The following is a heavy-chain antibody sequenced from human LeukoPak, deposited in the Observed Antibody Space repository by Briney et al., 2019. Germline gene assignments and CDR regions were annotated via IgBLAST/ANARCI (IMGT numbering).Heavy chain of an antibody. D-gene: IGHD3-10*02. CDR3: AELGITMIGGV. J-gene: IGHJ6*02. CDR2: ISSSGSTI. V-gene: IGHV3-48*04. CDR1: GFTVSTYG. Sequence: GGSLRLSWAASGFTVSTYGMSWVRQAPGKGLKWVSYISSSGSTIYYADSVKGRFTISRDNAKNSLYLQMNSLRAEDTAVYYCAELGITMIGGVWGQGTTVTISS.